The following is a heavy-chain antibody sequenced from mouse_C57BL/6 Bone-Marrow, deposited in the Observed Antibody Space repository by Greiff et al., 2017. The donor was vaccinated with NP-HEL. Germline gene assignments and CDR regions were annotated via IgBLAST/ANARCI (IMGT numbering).Heavy chain of an antibody. CDR2: IWSGGST. CDR1: GFSLTSYG. D-gene: IGHD3-2*02. J-gene: IGHJ4*01. CDR3: ARTRDRGLRLRNYAMDY. V-gene: IGHV2-2*01. Sequence: QVQLQQSGPGLVQPSQSLSITCTVSGFSLTSYGVHWVRQSPGKGLEWLGVIWSGGSTDYNAAFISRLSISKDNSKSQVFFKMNSLQADDTAIYYCARTRDRGLRLRNYAMDYWGQGTSVTVSS.